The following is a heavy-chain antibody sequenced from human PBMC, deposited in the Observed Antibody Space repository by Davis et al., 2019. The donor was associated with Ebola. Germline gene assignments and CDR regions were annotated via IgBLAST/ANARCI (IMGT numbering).Heavy chain of an antibody. D-gene: IGHD5-18*01. J-gene: IGHJ4*02. CDR3: ARGRGYGYGIDY. CDR1: GGSISSYY. CDR2: IYYSGST. V-gene: IGHV4-59*01. Sequence: SETLSLTCNVSGGSISSYYWSWIRQPPGKGLEWIGYIYYSGSTNYNPSLKSRVTISLDTSKNQFSLKLSSVTAADTAVYYCARGRGYGYGIDYWGQGTLATVSS.